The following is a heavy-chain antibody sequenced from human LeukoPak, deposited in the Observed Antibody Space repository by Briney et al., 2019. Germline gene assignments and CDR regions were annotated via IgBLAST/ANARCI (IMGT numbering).Heavy chain of an antibody. CDR1: GFNFSSYS. V-gene: IGHV3-21*01. CDR3: ARVEQLGYFQH. CDR2: ISSSTIYI. J-gene: IGHJ1*01. Sequence: PGGSLRLSCAASGFNFSSYSMNWVRQAPGKGLEWVSSISSSTIYISYADSVRGRFTISRDNAKSSLYLQMNSLRVEDTAVYYCARVEQLGYFQHWGQGSLVTVSS. D-gene: IGHD6-6*01.